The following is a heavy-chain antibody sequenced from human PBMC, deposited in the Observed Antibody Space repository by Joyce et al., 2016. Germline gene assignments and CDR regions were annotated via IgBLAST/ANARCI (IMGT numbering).Heavy chain of an antibody. D-gene: IGHD4-17*01. Sequence: QVQLVQSGAEVKKPGASVKVSCKASGYTFTSYDINWVRLATGQGLEWMGWMNPNSSNTGSAQKFQGRVTMTRNTSRSTAYMELSSLRSEDTAVYYCARERNFGDLSFDPWGQGTLVTVSS. J-gene: IGHJ5*02. CDR1: GYTFTSYD. CDR3: ARERNFGDLSFDP. V-gene: IGHV1-8*01. CDR2: MNPNSSNT.